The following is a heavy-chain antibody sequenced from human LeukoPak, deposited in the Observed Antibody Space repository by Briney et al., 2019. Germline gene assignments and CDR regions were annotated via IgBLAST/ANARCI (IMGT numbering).Heavy chain of an antibody. V-gene: IGHV4-39*01. Sequence: SETLSLTCTVSGGSISSSRHYWGWIRQPPGKGLEWIGNILYSGSTNYNPSLKSRVTISVDTSNNQFSLKLSSVTAADTAVYYCARHGSSRWSTFYYDYWGQGTLVTVSS. J-gene: IGHJ4*02. CDR1: GGSISSSRHY. D-gene: IGHD6-13*01. CDR3: ARHGSSRWSTFYYDY. CDR2: ILYSGST.